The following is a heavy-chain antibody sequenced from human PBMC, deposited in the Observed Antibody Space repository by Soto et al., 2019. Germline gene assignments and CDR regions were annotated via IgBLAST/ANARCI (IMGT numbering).Heavy chain of an antibody. CDR1: GFTFSSYA. J-gene: IGHJ4*02. CDR2: ISYDGSNK. CDR3: ARDGGGSSSALDY. Sequence: QVQLVESGGGVVQPGRSLRLSCAASGFTFSSYAMHWVRQAPGKGLEWVAVISYDGSNKYYADSVKGRFTISRDNSKNTLYLQMNSLRAEDTAVYYCARDGGGSSSALDYWGQGTLVTVS. D-gene: IGHD2-15*01. V-gene: IGHV3-30-3*01.